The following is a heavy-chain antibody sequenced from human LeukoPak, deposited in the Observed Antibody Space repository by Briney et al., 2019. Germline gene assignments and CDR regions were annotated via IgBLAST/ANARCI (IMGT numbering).Heavy chain of an antibody. Sequence: SETLSLTCTVSGGSISSYYWSWIRQPPGKGLEWIGEINHSGSTNYNPSLKSRVTISVDTSKNQFSLKLSSVTAADTAVYYCARLKIGYSSGRFDYWGQGTLVTVSS. CDR1: GGSISSYY. J-gene: IGHJ4*02. CDR3: ARLKIGYSSGRFDY. D-gene: IGHD6-19*01. V-gene: IGHV4-34*01. CDR2: INHSGST.